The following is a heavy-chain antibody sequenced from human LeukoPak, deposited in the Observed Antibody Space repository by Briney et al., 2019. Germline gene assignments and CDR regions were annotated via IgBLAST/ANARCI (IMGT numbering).Heavy chain of an antibody. V-gene: IGHV3-21*01. Sequence: GGSLRLSCAASGFTFSSYSMNWVRQAPGKGLEWVSSISSSSYIYYADSVKGRFTISRDNAKNSLYLQMNSLRAEDTAVYYCARVRGSLLTDAFDIWGQGTMVTVSS. CDR3: ARVRGSLLTDAFDI. J-gene: IGHJ3*02. CDR1: GFTFSSYS. D-gene: IGHD2-15*01. CDR2: ISSSSYI.